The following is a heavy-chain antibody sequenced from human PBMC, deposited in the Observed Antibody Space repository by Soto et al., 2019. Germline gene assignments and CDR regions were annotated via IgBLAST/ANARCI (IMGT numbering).Heavy chain of an antibody. CDR2: TYPSGMP. CDR3: ARDPVNTYYYDNSGYYYYYGMDV. Sequence: SETLSLTCTVSGGSISNAAYSWSWIRQPPGKCLEWIGYTYPSGMPFYNPSLRSRVTISIDRSNDRFSLNLKSVTAADTAVYYCARDPVNTYYYDNSGYYYYYGMDVWGQGTTVTVSS. V-gene: IGHV4-30-2*01. J-gene: IGHJ6*02. D-gene: IGHD3-22*01. CDR1: GGSISNAAYS.